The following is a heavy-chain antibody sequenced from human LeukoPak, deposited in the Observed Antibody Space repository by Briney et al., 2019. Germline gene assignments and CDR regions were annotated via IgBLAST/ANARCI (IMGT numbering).Heavy chain of an antibody. J-gene: IGHJ4*02. V-gene: IGHV3-48*01. CDR1: GFTFSSYS. CDR3: AKDFVPTSLIEN. CDR2: ISSSNNTI. D-gene: IGHD2-2*01. Sequence: GGSLRLSCAASGFTFSSYSMNWVRQAPGKGLEWVSYISSSNNTIYYADSVKGRFTIFRDNSKNTLYLQMNTLRAEDTAIYYCAKDFVPTSLIENWGQGTLVTVSS.